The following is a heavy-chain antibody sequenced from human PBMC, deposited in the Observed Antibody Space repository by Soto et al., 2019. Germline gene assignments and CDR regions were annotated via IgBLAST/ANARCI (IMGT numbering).Heavy chain of an antibody. V-gene: IGHV4-34*01. J-gene: IGHJ4*02. CDR1: GGSFSGYY. Sequence: QVQLQQWGAGLLKTSETLSLTCAVYGGSFSGYYWNWIRQPPGKGLEWIGEINHSGSTNYNPSLKSRVTISVDTPTNQFSLKLSSVTAADTAVYYCARGWGRIFDYWGQGTLVTVSS. CDR3: ARGWGRIFDY. D-gene: IGHD7-27*01. CDR2: INHSGST.